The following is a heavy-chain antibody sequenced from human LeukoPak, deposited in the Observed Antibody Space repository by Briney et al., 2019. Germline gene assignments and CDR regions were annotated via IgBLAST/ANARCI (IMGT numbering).Heavy chain of an antibody. Sequence: ASVKGSCKASGYTFTSYDINWVRQATGQGLEWVGYMNPNSGITGYAKKFQGRVTMTWNTAISTAYMELSSLTSEDTAVYYCATTLRNKPPWGQGTLVTVSS. V-gene: IGHV1-8*01. D-gene: IGHD5-12*01. CDR3: ATTLRNKPP. CDR1: GYTFTSYD. J-gene: IGHJ4*02. CDR2: MNPNSGIT.